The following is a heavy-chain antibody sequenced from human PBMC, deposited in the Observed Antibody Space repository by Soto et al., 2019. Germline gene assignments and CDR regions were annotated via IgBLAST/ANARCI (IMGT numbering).Heavy chain of an antibody. CDR3: ARDHSTSSDDAFDI. CDR1: GGTFSSYT. J-gene: IGHJ3*02. D-gene: IGHD6-6*01. V-gene: IGHV1-69*04. Sequence: SVKVSCKASGGTFSSYTISWVRQAPGQGLEWMGRIIPILGIANYAQKFQGRVTITRDTSTSTAYMELSSLRSEDTAVYYCARDHSTSSDDAFDIWGQGTMVTVSS. CDR2: IIPILGIA.